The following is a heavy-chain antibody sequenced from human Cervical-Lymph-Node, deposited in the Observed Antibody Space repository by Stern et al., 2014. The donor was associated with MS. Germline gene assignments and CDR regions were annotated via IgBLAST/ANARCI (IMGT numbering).Heavy chain of an antibody. Sequence: EDQLVESGGGLVQPGGSLRLSCIASGFTFSHYYMTWVRQAPEKGLEWVATIKPDGSDKYYVDSVKARLTISRDNAKNSLYLQMNSLRAEDTAVYFCTRGRDNSYWGQGTLVAVSS. CDR3: TRGRDNSY. CDR1: GFTFSHYY. J-gene: IGHJ4*02. CDR2: IKPDGSDK. V-gene: IGHV3-7*01. D-gene: IGHD1-14*01.